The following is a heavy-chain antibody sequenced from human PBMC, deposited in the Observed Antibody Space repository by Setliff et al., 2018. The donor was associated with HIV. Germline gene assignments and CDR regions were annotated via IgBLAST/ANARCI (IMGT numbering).Heavy chain of an antibody. CDR2: VSPGDSGT. V-gene: IGHV5-51*01. CDR3: ARLKDVVLMVNDF. CDR1: GYSFTNFL. J-gene: IGHJ4*02. Sequence: GESLRLSCKGFGYSFTNFLIGWVRQMPGKGLEWIGIVSPGDSGTSYSPSFQGQVTMSADKSISTAYLQWSSLKASDTAMYYCARLKDVVLMVNDFWGQGTLVTVSS. D-gene: IGHD2-8*01.